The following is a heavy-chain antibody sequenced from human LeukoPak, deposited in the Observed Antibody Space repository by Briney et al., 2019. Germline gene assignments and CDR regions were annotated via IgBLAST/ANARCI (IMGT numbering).Heavy chain of an antibody. Sequence: SETLSLTCTVSGGSISSSSYYWGWIRQPPGKGLEWIGSIYYSGSTYYNPSLKSRVTISVDTSKNQFSLKLSSVTAADTAVYYCARSRGSHMDVWGKGTTVTISS. CDR3: ARSRGSHMDV. V-gene: IGHV4-39*07. CDR2: IYYSGST. J-gene: IGHJ6*03. CDR1: GGSISSSSYY.